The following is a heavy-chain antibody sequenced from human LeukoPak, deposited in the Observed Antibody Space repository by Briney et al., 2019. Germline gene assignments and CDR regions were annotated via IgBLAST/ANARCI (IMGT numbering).Heavy chain of an antibody. D-gene: IGHD3-3*01. CDR3: ARVWSGYSGYPTNWFDP. CDR2: FSGSGVST. Sequence: GGSLRLSCAASGFTFSSYAMNWVRQAPGKGLEWVSGFSGSGVSTHYADSVKGRFTISRDNAKNTLYLQMNSLRAEDTAVYYCARVWSGYSGYPTNWFDPWGQGTLVTVSS. V-gene: IGHV3-23*01. CDR1: GFTFSSYA. J-gene: IGHJ5*02.